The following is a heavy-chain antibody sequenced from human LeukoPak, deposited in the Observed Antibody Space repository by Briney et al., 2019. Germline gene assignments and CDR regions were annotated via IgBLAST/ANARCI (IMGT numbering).Heavy chain of an antibody. D-gene: IGHD1-26*01. CDR2: IFYSGNT. V-gene: IGHV4-39*01. CDR1: GGSINSSSYY. Sequence: KASETLSLTCTVSGGSINSSSYYWGWIRQPPGKGLEWIGSIFYSGNTYDNPSLKSRVTISVDTSKNQFSLKLNSVTAADTAVYYCARQNSGSSWVLGYYYMDVWGKGTTVTISS. CDR3: ARQNSGSSWVLGYYYMDV. J-gene: IGHJ6*03.